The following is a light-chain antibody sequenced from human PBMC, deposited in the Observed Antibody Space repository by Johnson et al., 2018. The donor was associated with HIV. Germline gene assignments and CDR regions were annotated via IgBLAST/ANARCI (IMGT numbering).Light chain of an antibody. V-gene: IGLV1-44*01. Sequence: QPLLTQPPSASGTPGQRVTISCSGSSSNIGSNTVNWYQQLPGTAPKLLIYRNNQRPSGVPDRFSGSKSGTSASLAISGLQAEDEADYYCAAWDDSLNGYVFGTGTKVTV. J-gene: IGLJ1*01. CDR2: RNN. CDR3: AAWDDSLNGYV. CDR1: SSNIGSNT.